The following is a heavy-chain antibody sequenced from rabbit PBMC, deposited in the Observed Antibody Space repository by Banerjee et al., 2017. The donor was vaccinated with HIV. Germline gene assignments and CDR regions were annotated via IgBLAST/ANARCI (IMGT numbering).Heavy chain of an antibody. D-gene: IGHD6-1*01. CDR3: ARKDGGYGSIKFTL. CDR2: IYNGDGGT. V-gene: IGHV1S47*01. Sequence: QEQLVESGGGLVQPEGSLTLTCTASGFDFSSNAMCWVRQAPGKGPEWIACIYNGDGGTYYASWAKGRFTISKTSSTTVTLQMTSLTAADTATYFCARKDGGYGSIKFTLWGPGTLVTVS. CDR1: GFDFSSNA. J-gene: IGHJ4*01.